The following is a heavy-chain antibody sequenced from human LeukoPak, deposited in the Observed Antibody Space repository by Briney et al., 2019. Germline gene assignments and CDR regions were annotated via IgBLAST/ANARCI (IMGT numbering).Heavy chain of an antibody. V-gene: IGHV4-34*01. J-gene: IGHJ6*03. CDR2: INHSGST. CDR3: ARGPGYCSSTSCYTYYYYYYMDV. Sequence: SETLSLTCAVYGGSFSGYYWSWIRQPPGKGLEWIGEINHSGSTNYNPSLKSRVTISVDTSKNQFSLNLSSVTAADTAVYYCARGPGYCSSTSCYTYYYYYYMDVWGKGTTVTVS. D-gene: IGHD2-2*02. CDR1: GGSFSGYY.